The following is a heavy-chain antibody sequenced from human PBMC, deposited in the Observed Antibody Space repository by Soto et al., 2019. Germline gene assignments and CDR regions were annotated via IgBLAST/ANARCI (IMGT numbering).Heavy chain of an antibody. CDR1: GFIFSNYG. J-gene: IGHJ2*01. V-gene: IGHV3-30*03. D-gene: IGHD7-27*01. CDR2: ISYDGSDK. Sequence: QVHLVESGGGVVQPGRSLRVSCAASGFIFSNYGMHWIRQAPGKGLEWVAVISYDGSDKYYANSVKGRFTVSRDNSKNTLFLQLNSLRPGATAGYYCASTGERGEGWYFDLWGRGTRVTVSS. CDR3: ASTGERGEGWYFDL.